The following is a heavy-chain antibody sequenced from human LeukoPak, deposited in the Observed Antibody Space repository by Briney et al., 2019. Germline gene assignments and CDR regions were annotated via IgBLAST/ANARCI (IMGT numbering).Heavy chain of an antibody. D-gene: IGHD3-3*01. CDR3: ARAGYWGTTIFGVHLDY. J-gene: IGHJ4*02. V-gene: IGHV1-8*03. CDR1: GYTFTSYD. CDR2: MNPNSGNT. Sequence: GASVKVSCKASGYTFTSYDINWVRQATGQGLEWMGWMNPNSGNTGYAQKFQGRVTITRNTSISTAYMELSSLRSEDTAVYYCARAGYWGTTIFGVHLDYWGQGTLVTVSS.